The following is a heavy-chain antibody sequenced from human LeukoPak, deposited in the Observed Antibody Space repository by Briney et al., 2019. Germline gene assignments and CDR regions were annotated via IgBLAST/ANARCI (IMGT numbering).Heavy chain of an antibody. Sequence: GGSLRLSCAASGFTFSSYAMHWVRQAPGKGLEWVAVISYDGSNKYYADSVKGRFTISRDNSKNTLYLQMNSLRAEDTAVYYCARGDHDYGDYNTWEPTMGFDYWGQGTLVTVSS. J-gene: IGHJ4*02. CDR2: ISYDGSNK. D-gene: IGHD4-17*01. V-gene: IGHV3-30-3*01. CDR1: GFTFSSYA. CDR3: ARGDHDYGDYNTWEPTMGFDY.